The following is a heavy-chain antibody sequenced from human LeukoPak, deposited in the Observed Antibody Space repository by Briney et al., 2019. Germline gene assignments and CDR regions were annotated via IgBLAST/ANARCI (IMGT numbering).Heavy chain of an antibody. CDR1: DGSISSYY. V-gene: IGHV4-59*01. D-gene: IGHD3-22*01. Sequence: SETLSLTCTVSDGSISSYYWSWLRQPPGRGLEWIGHIYYSGSTNYNPSLKSRITISVDTSTNQFSLKLSSVTAADTAVYHCTRNYDSSGYTTFGYWGRGTLVTVSS. CDR3: TRNYDSSGYTTFGY. CDR2: IYYSGST. J-gene: IGHJ4*02.